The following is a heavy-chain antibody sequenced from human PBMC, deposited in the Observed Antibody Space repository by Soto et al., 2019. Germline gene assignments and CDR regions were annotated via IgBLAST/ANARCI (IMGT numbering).Heavy chain of an antibody. CDR3: ARGGRGSAFDY. Sequence: QVQLVESGGGLVKPGGSLRLSCVASGFSFSDDYMSWVRQAPGKGLVWVSYISSGYTYTSYADSVKGRFTISRDNARNSLYLQMISLGAGDTAVFYRARGGRGSAFDYWGQGTLVTVSS. D-gene: IGHD3-10*01. CDR1: GFSFSDDY. J-gene: IGHJ4*02. CDR2: ISSGYTYT. V-gene: IGHV3-11*06.